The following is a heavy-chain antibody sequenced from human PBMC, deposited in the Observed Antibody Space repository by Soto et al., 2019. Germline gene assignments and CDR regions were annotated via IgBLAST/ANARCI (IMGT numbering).Heavy chain of an antibody. CDR3: AHRRARNNLAAFDF. Sequence: QITLKESGPTLVKPTQTLTLTCTLSGLSLNSNGVGVGWFRQPPGEALEWLGIIYWHYDKHYSPSLKSRLTSTKDTAKRQVVLTTTNMAPVDTATYSLAHRRARNNLAAFDFWGQGNLVNVSS. J-gene: IGHJ4*02. CDR1: GLSLNSNGVG. CDR2: IYWHYDK. V-gene: IGHV2-5*01. D-gene: IGHD6-25*01.